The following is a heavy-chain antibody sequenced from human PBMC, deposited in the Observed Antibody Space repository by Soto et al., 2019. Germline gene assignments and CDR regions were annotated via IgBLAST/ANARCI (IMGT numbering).Heavy chain of an antibody. CDR1: GFTFSIFA. Sequence: VGSLRLSCAASGFTFSIFAMSWVRQSPGKGLEWVSTISGSGGSTYYADAVKGRFTISRDNSMGTLYLQMKSLRVEDTAIYYCAKEVSLGSTVDLGYWGQRALVTVSS. CDR2: ISGSGGST. D-gene: IGHD5-12*01. CDR3: AKEVSLGSTVDLGY. V-gene: IGHV3-23*01. J-gene: IGHJ4*02.